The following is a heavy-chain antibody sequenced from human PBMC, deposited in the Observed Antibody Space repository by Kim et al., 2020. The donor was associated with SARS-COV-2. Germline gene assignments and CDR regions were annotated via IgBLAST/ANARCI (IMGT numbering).Heavy chain of an antibody. CDR3: ARTGSARDFDY. D-gene: IGHD2-15*01. J-gene: IGHJ4*02. CDR1: GFTFSRYW. V-gene: IGHV3-74*01. Sequence: GGSLRLSCAASGFTFSRYWMHWVRQAPGKGLVWVSRVDSDGSSTTYADSVKGRFTISRDNAKNMLYLQMSSLRVEDTSVYYCARTGSARDFDYWGQGTLVIVSS. CDR2: VDSDGSST.